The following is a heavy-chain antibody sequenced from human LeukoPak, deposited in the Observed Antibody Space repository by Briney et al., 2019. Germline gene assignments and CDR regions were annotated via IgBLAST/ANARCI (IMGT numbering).Heavy chain of an antibody. CDR3: ARSAWLRDALDI. J-gene: IGHJ3*02. V-gene: IGHV3-21*01. D-gene: IGHD5-12*01. CDR2: ISSSSSYI. CDR1: GFTFSSYS. Sequence: GGSLRLSCAASGFTFSSYSMNWVRQAPGKGLEWVSSISSSSSYIYYADSVKGRFTISRDNAKNSLYLQMNSLRAEDTAVYYCARSAWLRDALDIWGQGTMVTVSS.